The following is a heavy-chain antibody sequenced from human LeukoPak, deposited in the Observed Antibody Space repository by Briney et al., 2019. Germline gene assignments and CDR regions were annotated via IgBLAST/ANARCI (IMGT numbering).Heavy chain of an antibody. V-gene: IGHV4-4*02. CDR3: GRGGFWYYYYYMDV. CDR2: IYHSGST. J-gene: IGHJ6*03. D-gene: IGHD3-16*01. Sequence: PSETLSLTCAVSGGSISSSNWWSWVRQPPGKGLEWIGEIYHSGSTNYNPSLKSRVTISVDTSKNQFSLKLSSVTAADTAVYYCGRGGFWYYYYYMDVWGKGTTVTVSS. CDR1: GGSISSSNW.